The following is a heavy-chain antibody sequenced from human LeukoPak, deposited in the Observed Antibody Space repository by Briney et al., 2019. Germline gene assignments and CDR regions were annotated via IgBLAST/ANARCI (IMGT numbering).Heavy chain of an antibody. CDR3: AKSGGYGLIDY. D-gene: IGHD1-26*01. Sequence: SETLSLTCTVSGGSISSSSYYWGWIRQPPGKGLEWIGTFYYSGSTYYNSSLKSRVTISVDTSKNQFSLRLNSVTAADTAMYYCAKSGGYGLIDYWGQGTLVTVSS. V-gene: IGHV4-39*01. CDR1: GGSISSSSYY. J-gene: IGHJ4*02. CDR2: FYYSGST.